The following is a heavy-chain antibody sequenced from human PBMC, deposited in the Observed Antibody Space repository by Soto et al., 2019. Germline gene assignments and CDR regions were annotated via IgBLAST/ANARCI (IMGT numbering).Heavy chain of an antibody. J-gene: IGHJ2*01. CDR3: AKPPVWYNWNDVDWYFDL. CDR2: ISYDGSNK. CDR1: GFTFSSYG. V-gene: IGHV3-30*18. D-gene: IGHD1-1*01. Sequence: QVQLVESGGGVVQPGRSLRLSCAASGFTFSSYGMHWVRQAPGKGLEWVAVISYDGSNKYYADSVKGRFTISRDNSKNTLSLQMNSLRAEDTAVYYCAKPPVWYNWNDVDWYFDLWGRGTLLTVSS.